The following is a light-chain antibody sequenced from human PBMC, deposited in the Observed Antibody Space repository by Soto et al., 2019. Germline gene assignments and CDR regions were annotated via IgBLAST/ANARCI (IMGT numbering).Light chain of an antibody. V-gene: IGKV3-11*01. Sequence: EIVLTQSPATLSLSPGERATLSCRASQSVSKDLAWYQQKPGQAPRLLIYDVYNKATVIPGRFSGSGSGTDFTLTISSLEPEDSAVYYCHQSSNWPRTFGQGTKVEI. CDR1: QSVSKD. J-gene: IGKJ1*01. CDR3: HQSSNWPRT. CDR2: DVY.